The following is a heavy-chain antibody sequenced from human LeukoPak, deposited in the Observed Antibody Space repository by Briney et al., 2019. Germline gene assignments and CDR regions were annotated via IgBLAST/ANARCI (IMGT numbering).Heavy chain of an antibody. J-gene: IGHJ4*02. CDR3: AKSASTVTRHFDF. Sequence: GGSLRLSCAASGFTFSSYSMNWVRQAPGKGLEWVSSISSSSSYIYYADAVKGRFTISRDNSRNTLYLQMNSLRAEDTAVYYCAKSASTVTRHFDFWGQGTLVTVSS. CDR1: GFTFSSYS. V-gene: IGHV3-21*04. D-gene: IGHD4-17*01. CDR2: ISSSSSYI.